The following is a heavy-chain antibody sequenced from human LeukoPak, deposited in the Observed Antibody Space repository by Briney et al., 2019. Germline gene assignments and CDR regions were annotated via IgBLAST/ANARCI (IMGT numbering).Heavy chain of an antibody. V-gene: IGHV4-34*12. J-gene: IGHJ4*02. D-gene: IGHD2-21*02. Sequence: SETLSLTCAVYGGSFATFYWSWIRQPPGKGLEWIGEGIHGGRTNYNPSLKSRVAISVDTSKNQLSLKLSSLTAADTAVYYCARHASGGDNGKFDYWGQGTLVTVSS. CDR2: GIHGGRT. CDR1: GGSFATFY. CDR3: ARHASGGDNGKFDY.